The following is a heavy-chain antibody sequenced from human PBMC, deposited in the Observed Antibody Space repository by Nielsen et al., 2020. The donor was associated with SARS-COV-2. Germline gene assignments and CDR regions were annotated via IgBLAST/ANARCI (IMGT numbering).Heavy chain of an antibody. V-gene: IGHV4-39*07. CDR2: INHSGST. CDR3: ASFNCTNGVCGD. Sequence: SETLSLTCTVSGGSMTTSSYYWGWIRQAPGKGLEWIGEINHSGSTNYNPSLKSRVTISVDTSKNQFSLKLSSVTAADTAVYYCASFNCTNGVCGDWGQGTLVTVSS. CDR1: GGSMTTSSYY. J-gene: IGHJ4*02. D-gene: IGHD2-8*01.